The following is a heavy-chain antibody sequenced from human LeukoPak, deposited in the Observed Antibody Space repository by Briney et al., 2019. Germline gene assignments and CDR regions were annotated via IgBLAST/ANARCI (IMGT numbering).Heavy chain of an antibody. Sequence: ASVKVSCRSSGYTFTTYGITWVRQAPGQGLEWMGWISTYNGNTNYAQKLQGRVTMTTDTSTSTAYMELRSLRSDDTAMYYCANGRVPKYFDYWGQGTLVTVSS. CDR3: ANGRVPKYFDY. CDR2: ISTYNGNT. J-gene: IGHJ4*02. D-gene: IGHD3/OR15-3a*01. CDR1: GYTFTTYG. V-gene: IGHV1-18*01.